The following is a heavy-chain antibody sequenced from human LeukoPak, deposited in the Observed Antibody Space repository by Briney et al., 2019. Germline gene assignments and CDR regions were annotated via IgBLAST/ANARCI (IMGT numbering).Heavy chain of an antibody. V-gene: IGHV4-59*08. CDR2: IYYSGST. D-gene: IGHD3-10*01. CDR1: GGSISSYY. CDR3: ARVHYGSGSLYYYYYYMDV. Sequence: TPSETLSLTCTVSGGSISSYYWSWIRQPPGKGLEWIGYIYYSGSTNYNPSLKSRVTISVDTSKNQFSLKLTSVTAADTAVYYCARVHYGSGSLYYYYYYMDVWGKGTTVTISS. J-gene: IGHJ6*03.